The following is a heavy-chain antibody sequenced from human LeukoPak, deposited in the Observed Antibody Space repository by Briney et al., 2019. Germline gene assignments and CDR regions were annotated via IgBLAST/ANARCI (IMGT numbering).Heavy chain of an antibody. V-gene: IGHV4-4*07. CDR2: IYTSGYT. Sequence: SETLSLTCTVSGDSISSNYWSWIRQPAGKGLEWIGRIYTSGYTYYNPSLKSRVAMSLDTSKNQFSLKLSSVTAADTAVYYCARGYYYGSGSPQFDYWGQGTLVTVSS. CDR3: ARGYYYGSGSPQFDY. J-gene: IGHJ4*02. CDR1: GDSISSNY. D-gene: IGHD3-10*01.